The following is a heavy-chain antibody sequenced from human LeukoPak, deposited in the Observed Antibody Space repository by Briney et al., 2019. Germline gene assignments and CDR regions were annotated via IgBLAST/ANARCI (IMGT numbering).Heavy chain of an antibody. V-gene: IGHV1-18*04. Sequence: ASVKVSCKASGYTFSDYYMHWVRQAPGQGLEWMGWISGHQGNTKYAQNFQGRVTMTIDTSTSTAYMDLRSLRSDDTAIYFCARSDLATITAGPFEYWGQGTLVAVSS. J-gene: IGHJ4*02. D-gene: IGHD5-12*01. CDR1: GYTFSDYY. CDR2: ISGHQGNT. CDR3: ARSDLATITAGPFEY.